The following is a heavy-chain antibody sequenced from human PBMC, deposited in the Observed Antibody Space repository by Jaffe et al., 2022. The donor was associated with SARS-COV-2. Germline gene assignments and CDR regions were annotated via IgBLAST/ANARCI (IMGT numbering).Heavy chain of an antibody. V-gene: IGHV3-7*01. J-gene: IGHJ6*02. CDR1: GFTFSSYW. D-gene: IGHD2-8*01. Sequence: EVQLVESGGGLVQPGGSLRLSCAASGFTFSSYWMSWVRQAPGKGLEWVANIKQDGSEKYYVDSVKGRFTISRDNAKNSLYLQMNSLRAEDTAVYYCARNGGILRSTSLFYYGMDVWGQGTTVTVSS. CDR2: IKQDGSEK. CDR3: ARNGGILRSTSLFYYGMDV.